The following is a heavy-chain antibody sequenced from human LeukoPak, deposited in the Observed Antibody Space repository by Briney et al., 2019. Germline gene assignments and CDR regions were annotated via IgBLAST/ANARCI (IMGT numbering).Heavy chain of an antibody. V-gene: IGHV1-69*13. Sequence: SVKVSCKASGYTFTSYGISWVRQAPGQGLEWMGWIIPIFGTANYAQKFQGRVTITADESTSTAYMELSSLRSEDTAVYYCARVREDPWNSAPHAFDIWGQGTMVTVSS. CDR1: GYTFTSYG. CDR2: IIPIFGTA. CDR3: ARVREDPWNSAPHAFDI. D-gene: IGHD1-1*01. J-gene: IGHJ3*02.